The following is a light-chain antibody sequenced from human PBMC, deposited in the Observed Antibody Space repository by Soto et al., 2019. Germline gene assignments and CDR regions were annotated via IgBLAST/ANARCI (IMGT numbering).Light chain of an antibody. CDR1: QSVGTR. Sequence: IVLTQSPDTLSFSPGERATLSCRASQSVGTRLAWYQHKTGQAPSLLMSGAYSRATGIPDRFSGSGSETDFTLTISRLQAEDVAVYYCQQYYYTPYSFGQGTRLEIK. CDR3: QQYYYTPYS. CDR2: GAY. V-gene: IGKV3D-15*01. J-gene: IGKJ2*03.